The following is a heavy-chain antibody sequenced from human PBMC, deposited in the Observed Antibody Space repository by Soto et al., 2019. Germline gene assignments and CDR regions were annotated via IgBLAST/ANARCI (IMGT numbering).Heavy chain of an antibody. CDR2: IYYSGST. V-gene: IGHV4-59*01. CDR1: GGSISSYY. D-gene: IGHD3-22*01. J-gene: IGHJ4*02. CDR3: ARGYYDSERNYFDY. Sequence: QVQLQESGPGLVKPSETLSLTCTVSGGSISSYYWSWIRQPPGKGLEWIGYIYYSGSTNYNPSLKSRVTISVDTSKNQFSLKLSSVTAADTAVYYCARGYYDSERNYFDYWGQGTLVTVSS.